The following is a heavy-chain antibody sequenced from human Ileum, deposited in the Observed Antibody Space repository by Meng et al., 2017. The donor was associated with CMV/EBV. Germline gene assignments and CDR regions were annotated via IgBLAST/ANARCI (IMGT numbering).Heavy chain of an antibody. CDR1: RYTFTDSY. CDR3: AREGPGDYGIWFDY. Sequence: SRYTFTDSYMHWVRQAHGQGLEWMGRIKPKSGDTNYAQMFQGRVTMTRDTSIGTGYMELRSLTSDDTAVYYCAREGPGDYGIWFDYWGQGTLVTVSS. J-gene: IGHJ4*02. V-gene: IGHV1-2*06. D-gene: IGHD4-17*01. CDR2: IKPKSGDT.